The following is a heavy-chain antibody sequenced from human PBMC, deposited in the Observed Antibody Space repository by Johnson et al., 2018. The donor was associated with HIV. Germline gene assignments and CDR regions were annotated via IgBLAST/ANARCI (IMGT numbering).Heavy chain of an antibody. CDR2: TTPSGGGT. D-gene: IGHD2/OR15-2a*01. V-gene: IGHV3-23*04. CDR3: AKAFSTFHDAFDI. J-gene: IGHJ3*02. CDR1: AFTFSSYA. Sequence: VQLVESGGGVVQPWRSLRLSCAASAFTFSSYAMSWVRQAPGKGLEWVSATTPSGGGTYYADSVKGRFTISRDNSKNTLFLQMNSLRAEDPAVYFCAKAFSTFHDAFDIWGQGTMVTVSS.